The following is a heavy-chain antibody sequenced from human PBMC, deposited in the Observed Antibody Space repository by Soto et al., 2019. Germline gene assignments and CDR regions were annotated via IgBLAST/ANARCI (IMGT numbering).Heavy chain of an antibody. CDR2: INPTSGTT. Sequence: ASVKVSCKASGYTFTNYHMHWVRQAPGQGLEWMGIINPTSGTTTYAQKFQGRVTMTRDTSTTTVYMELSSLRSVDTAVYYCATVGTVMYPGVHYYFTYWGQGTQVTVS. J-gene: IGHJ4*02. D-gene: IGHD3-16*01. CDR3: ATVGTVMYPGVHYYFTY. CDR1: GYTFTNYH. V-gene: IGHV1-46*01.